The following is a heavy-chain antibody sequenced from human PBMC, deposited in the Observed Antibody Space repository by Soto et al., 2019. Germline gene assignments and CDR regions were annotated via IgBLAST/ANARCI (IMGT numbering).Heavy chain of an antibody. D-gene: IGHD3-16*01. CDR2: IFPDDSDT. J-gene: IGHJ4*02. V-gene: IGHV5-51*01. CDR3: FRGGVTSRTFDY. CDR1: GYIIKNYW. Sequence: GESLKISCKASGYIIKNYWIGWVRQMPGQGLEWMGIIFPDDSDTRYSPSFQGHVTISVDKSISTAYVQWSSLKASDSAIHYSFRGGVTSRTFDYWGQGTLVTVSS.